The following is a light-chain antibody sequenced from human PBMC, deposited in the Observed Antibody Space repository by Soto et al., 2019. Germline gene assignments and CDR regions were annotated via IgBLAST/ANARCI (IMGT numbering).Light chain of an antibody. Sequence: SYELTQPPSVSVSPGQTASITCSGDKLGSKYTCWYQQKPGQSPVLVIYQDYKRPSGIPERFAGSNPGNTATLTISGTQSMDEADYYCQAWDRSTVVFGGGTKLTVL. V-gene: IGLV3-1*01. CDR3: QAWDRSTVV. J-gene: IGLJ2*01. CDR2: QDY. CDR1: KLGSKY.